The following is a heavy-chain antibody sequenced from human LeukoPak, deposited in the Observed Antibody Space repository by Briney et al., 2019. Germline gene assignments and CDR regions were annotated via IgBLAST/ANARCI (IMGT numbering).Heavy chain of an antibody. V-gene: IGHV3-30-3*01. CDR3: ASPKTPGDYDILTGYTYYYGMDV. CDR2: MSSDGSTK. D-gene: IGHD3-9*01. Sequence: GGSLRLSCAASRFTFSSYAMHWVRQAPGKGLEWVAVMSSDGSTKYYADSVKGRFTISRDDSESTLYLQMNSLRAEDTAVYYCASPKTPGDYDILTGYTYYYGMDVWGQGTTVTVSS. CDR1: RFTFSSYA. J-gene: IGHJ6*02.